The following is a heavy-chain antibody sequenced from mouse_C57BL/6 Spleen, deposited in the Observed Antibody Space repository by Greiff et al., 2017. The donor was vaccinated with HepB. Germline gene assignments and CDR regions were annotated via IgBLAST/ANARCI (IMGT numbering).Heavy chain of an antibody. CDR3: TREGYDFFFAD. CDR1: GYTFTDYE. D-gene: IGHD2-4*01. J-gene: IGHJ3*01. CDR2: IDPETGGT. V-gene: IGHV1-15*01. Sequence: QVQLQQSGAELVRPGASVTLSCKASGYTFTDYEMHWVKQTPVHGLEWIGAIDPETGGTAYNQKFKGKAILTADKSSSTAYMELRSLTSEDSAVYYCTREGYDFFFADWGQGTLVTVSA.